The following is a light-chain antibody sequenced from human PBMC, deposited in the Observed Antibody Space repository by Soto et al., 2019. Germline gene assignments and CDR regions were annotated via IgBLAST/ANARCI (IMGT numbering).Light chain of an antibody. V-gene: IGLV3-21*02. CDR2: DAA. CDR1: KIGTKI. Sequence: SYELPQPPSVTVAPGQTAKITCGRDKIGTKIVRWYKQRPGQAPVAVVFDAAERPSGIPGRVSASRCGDTATLTISRVDAGDEAVYYCQVWASTGEFFVFGSGTKV. CDR3: QVWASTGEFFV. J-gene: IGLJ1*01.